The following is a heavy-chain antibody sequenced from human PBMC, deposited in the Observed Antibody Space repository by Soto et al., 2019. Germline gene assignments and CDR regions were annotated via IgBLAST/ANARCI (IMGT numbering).Heavy chain of an antibody. D-gene: IGHD6-19*01. CDR3: ARQDLYSGWYESHDY. CDR2: MNPNSGNT. Sequence: ASVKVSCKASGYTFTSYDINWARQATGQGLEWMGWMNPNSGNTGYAQKFQGRVTMTRNTSISTAYMELSSLRPEDTAVYYRARQDLYSGWYESHDYWGQGTLVTVSS. J-gene: IGHJ4*02. CDR1: GYTFTSYD. V-gene: IGHV1-8*01.